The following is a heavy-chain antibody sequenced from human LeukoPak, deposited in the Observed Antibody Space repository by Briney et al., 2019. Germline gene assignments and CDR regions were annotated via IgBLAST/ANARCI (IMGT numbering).Heavy chain of an antibody. D-gene: IGHD2-2*02. J-gene: IGHJ5*02. CDR2: IIPIFGTA. Sequence: SVKVSCKASGGTFSSYAISWVRQAPGQGLEWMGGIIPIFGTANYAQKFQGRVTITADESTSTAYMELSSLRSEDTAVYYCARGGVVPAAIEGFDPWGQGTLVTVSS. CDR3: ARGGVVPAAIEGFDP. CDR1: GGTFSSYA. V-gene: IGHV1-69*13.